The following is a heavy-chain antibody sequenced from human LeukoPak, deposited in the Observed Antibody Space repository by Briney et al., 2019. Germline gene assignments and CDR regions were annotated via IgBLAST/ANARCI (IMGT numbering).Heavy chain of an antibody. CDR1: GYTFTAYA. CDR3: ARGREWGATGY. D-gene: IGHD1-26*01. Sequence: GASVKVSCKASGYTFTAYALHWVRQAPGQRLEWMGWIGAGSGNTKYSQKFQGRVTITRDTSASTAYMELSSLRSEDTAVYYCARGREWGATGYWGQGTLVTVSS. CDR2: IGAGSGNT. J-gene: IGHJ4*02. V-gene: IGHV1-3*01.